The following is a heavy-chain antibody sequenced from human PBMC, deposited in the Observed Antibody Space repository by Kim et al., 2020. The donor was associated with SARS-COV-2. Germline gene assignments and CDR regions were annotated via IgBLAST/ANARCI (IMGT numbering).Heavy chain of an antibody. CDR1: GFTFSTYG. D-gene: IGHD5-18*01. J-gene: IGHJ4*01. V-gene: IGHV3-23*01. CDR2: ITGNCAVT. CDR3: AKRGVDAVMGRLCDY. Sequence: GGSLRLSCAASGFTFSTYGMSWVRQAPGKGLEWVSAITGNCAVTYYADSVMGRFAISRDNSQNTLYLQMNRLRAEDTAIYYCAKRGVDAVMGRLCDYWG.